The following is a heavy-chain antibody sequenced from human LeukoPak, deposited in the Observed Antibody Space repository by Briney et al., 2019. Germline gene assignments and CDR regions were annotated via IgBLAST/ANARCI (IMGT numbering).Heavy chain of an antibody. CDR3: ARSGGHDAFDI. CDR2: TYYRSKWYN. Sequence: SPTLSLTCAISGDSVSSYSAAWSWLRQSPSRGLEWLGSTYYRSKWYNDYAVSVKSRITINPDTSKNQFSLQLTSVTPEDTAVYYCARSGGHDAFDIWGQGTMVTVSS. V-gene: IGHV6-1*01. CDR1: GDSVSSYSAA. D-gene: IGHD4-23*01. J-gene: IGHJ3*02.